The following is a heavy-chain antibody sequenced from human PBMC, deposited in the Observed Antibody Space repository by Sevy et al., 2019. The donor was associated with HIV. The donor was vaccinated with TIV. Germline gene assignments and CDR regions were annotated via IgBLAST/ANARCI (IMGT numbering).Heavy chain of an antibody. CDR2: IRNRPNSYTT. CDR1: GFTFSDHY. J-gene: IGHJ6*03. D-gene: IGHD2-15*01. V-gene: IGHV3-72*01. CDR3: VRGPNCGVGGCQQISPYCLDV. Sequence: GGSLRLSCAASGFTFSDHYVDWVRQAPGKGLEWVGRIRNRPNSYTTEYAASVKGRCTILRDDSRNSVYLQMNSLKTQDSAVYYCVRGPNCGVGGCQQISPYCLDVWGKGATVTVSS.